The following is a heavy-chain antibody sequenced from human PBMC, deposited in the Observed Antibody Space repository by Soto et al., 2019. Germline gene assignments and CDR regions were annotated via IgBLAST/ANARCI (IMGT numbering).Heavy chain of an antibody. J-gene: IGHJ6*03. D-gene: IGHD6-13*01. V-gene: IGHV5-51*01. CDR1: GYSFTSYW. CDR3: ARHAPSSSWGSLGYYYYYMDV. CDR2: IYPGDSDT. Sequence: GESLKISCKGSGYSFTSYWIGWVRQMPGKGLEWMGIIYPGDSDTRYSPSFQGQVTISADKSISTAYLQWSSLKASDTAMYYCARHAPSSSWGSLGYYYYYMDVWGKGTTVTVSS.